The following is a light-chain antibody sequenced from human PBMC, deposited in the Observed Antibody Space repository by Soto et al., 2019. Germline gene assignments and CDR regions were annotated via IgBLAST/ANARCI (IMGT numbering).Light chain of an antibody. CDR1: QGIRNF. V-gene: IGKV1-27*01. Sequence: DIQMTQSPTSLSASVGDRVTITCRASQGIRNFVAWYQQKPGKAPKLLIYAASTLQSGVPSRFSGSGSGTDFTLNINSLQPEDVATYSGPKYSSVPVFGPGTKVEIK. J-gene: IGKJ3*01. CDR2: AAS. CDR3: PKYSSVPV.